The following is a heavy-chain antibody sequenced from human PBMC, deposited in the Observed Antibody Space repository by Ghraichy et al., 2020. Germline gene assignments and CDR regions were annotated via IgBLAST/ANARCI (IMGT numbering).Heavy chain of an antibody. D-gene: IGHD3-3*01. V-gene: IGHV3-48*01. Sequence: GGSLRLSCAASGFTFSHYSMNWVRQAPGKGLEWVSFIRHNSDTIDYSDSVKSRFTISRDNAANSLYLQMDSLRPEDTAVYYCARDHGGRVGAMSGPLECWGQGTLVAHSS. J-gene: IGHJ4*02. CDR1: GFTFSHYS. CDR2: IRHNSDTI. CDR3: ARDHGGRVGAMSGPLEC.